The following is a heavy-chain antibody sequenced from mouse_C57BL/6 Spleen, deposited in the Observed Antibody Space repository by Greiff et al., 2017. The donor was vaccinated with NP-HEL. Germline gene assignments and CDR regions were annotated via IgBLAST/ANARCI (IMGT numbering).Heavy chain of an antibody. CDR3: ASRGGSGYEGYFDS. CDR1: GYAFSSSW. J-gene: IGHJ2*01. V-gene: IGHV1-82*01. D-gene: IGHD3-2*02. Sequence: QVQLQQSGPELVKPGASVKISFKASGYAFSSSWMHWVKQRPGKGLEWIGRIYPGDGDTNYNGEVQGKATLTADKSSSTAYMQRSSLTSEDSAVYFCASRGGSGYEGYFDSWGQFTTLTGSS. CDR2: IYPGDGDT.